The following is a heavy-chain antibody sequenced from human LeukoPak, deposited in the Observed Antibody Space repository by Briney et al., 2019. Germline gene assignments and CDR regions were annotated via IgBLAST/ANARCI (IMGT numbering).Heavy chain of an antibody. CDR3: ARGIAAASERALDV. Sequence: SETLSLTCTVSGGSISSYYWSWIRQPPGKGLEWIGRIYSSGSTDYNPSLKSRVTMSVDTSKNHFSLKMRYVTDADTAVYYCARGIAAASERALDVWGQGTMVTVSS. CDR2: IYSSGST. D-gene: IGHD6-13*01. V-gene: IGHV4-4*07. J-gene: IGHJ3*01. CDR1: GGSISSYY.